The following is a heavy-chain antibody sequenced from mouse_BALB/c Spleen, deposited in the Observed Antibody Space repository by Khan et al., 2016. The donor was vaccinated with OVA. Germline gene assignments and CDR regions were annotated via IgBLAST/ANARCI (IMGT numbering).Heavy chain of an antibody. CDR2: IYHGSGST. J-gene: IGHJ4*01. Sequence: QVQLKESGPELVKPGASVKMSCKTSGYTFTDYDIRWVKQRTGQGLEWIGEIYHGSGSTYYNEKFKGKATLTEDKSSNTAYMQLSSLTSEDSAVYFCAKIFYGNSYAMDYWGQGTAVTVSS. V-gene: IGHV1-77*01. CDR1: GYTFTDYD. D-gene: IGHD2-1*01. CDR3: AKIFYGNSYAMDY.